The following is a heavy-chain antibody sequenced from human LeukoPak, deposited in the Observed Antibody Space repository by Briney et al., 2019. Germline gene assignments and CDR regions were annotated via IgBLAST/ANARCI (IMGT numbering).Heavy chain of an antibody. J-gene: IGHJ4*02. Sequence: ASVKVSCTASGHXFSNYYIHWVRQAPGQGREWMGIIGPSGSTTYLQKFQGRVTITRDTSTSSVYMELSSLRSDDTAVYYCAREYPNTLYFDQWGQGTLVSVSS. V-gene: IGHV1-46*01. CDR3: AREYPNTLYFDQ. CDR1: GHXFSNYY. D-gene: IGHD1/OR15-1a*01. CDR2: IGPSGST.